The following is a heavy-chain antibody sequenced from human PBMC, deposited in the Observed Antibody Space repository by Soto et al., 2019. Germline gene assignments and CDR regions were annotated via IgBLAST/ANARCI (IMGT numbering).Heavy chain of an antibody. CDR2: IYYSGST. V-gene: IGHV4-31*03. CDR1: GGSISSGGYY. CDR3: ARDTSDFWSGYPPPPAWLGP. D-gene: IGHD3-3*01. Sequence: SSETLSLTCTVSGGSISSGGYYWSWIRQHPGKGLEWIGYIYYSGSTYYNPSLKSRVTISVDTSKNQFSLKLSSVTAADTAVYYCARDTSDFWSGYPPPPAWLGPWGQGTLVTVSS. J-gene: IGHJ5*02.